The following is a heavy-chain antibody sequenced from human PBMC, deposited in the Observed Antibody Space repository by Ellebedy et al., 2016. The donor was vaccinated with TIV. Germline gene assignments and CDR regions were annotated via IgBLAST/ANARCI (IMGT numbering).Heavy chain of an antibody. J-gene: IGHJ4*02. CDR1: DGSFSGYY. CDR3: ARGFSVVVVAATNFDY. D-gene: IGHD2-15*01. V-gene: IGHV4-34*01. Sequence: SETLSLXCAVYDGSFSGYYWSWIRQPPGKGLEWIGEINHSGSTNYNPSLKSRVTISVDTSKNQFSLKLSSVTAADTAVYYCARGFSVVVVAATNFDYWGQGTLVTVSS. CDR2: INHSGST.